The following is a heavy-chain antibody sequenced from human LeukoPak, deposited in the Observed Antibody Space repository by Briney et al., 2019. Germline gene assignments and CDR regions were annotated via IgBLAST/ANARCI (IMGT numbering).Heavy chain of an antibody. J-gene: IGHJ3*02. CDR3: ARGGYFTTDASDI. CDR1: GFTFTTYA. Sequence: GGSLRLSCAASGFTFTTYAMSWVRQAPGEGLEWVANIKQDRSEKYYVDSVKGRFTISRDNAKNSLYLQMNSLRAEDTAVYYCARGGYFTTDASDIWGQGTMVTVSS. V-gene: IGHV3-7*03. D-gene: IGHD6-25*01. CDR2: IKQDRSEK.